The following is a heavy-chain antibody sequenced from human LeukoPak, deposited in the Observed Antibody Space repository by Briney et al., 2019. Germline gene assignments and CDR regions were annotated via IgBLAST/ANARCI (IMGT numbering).Heavy chain of an antibody. D-gene: IGHD3-22*01. CDR1: GFTFTAYL. J-gene: IGHJ4*02. CDR2: MSSDGNAM. Sequence: GRSLRLSCAASGFTFTAYLKHWVRQAPGKGLEWVAVMSSDGNAMFYADSVKGRFTISRDNSKNTLYLQMNSLRAEDTAVYYCVRESEYYFDHSASFDYWGQGTLVTVSS. V-gene: IGHV3-30-3*01. CDR3: VRESEYYFDHSASFDY.